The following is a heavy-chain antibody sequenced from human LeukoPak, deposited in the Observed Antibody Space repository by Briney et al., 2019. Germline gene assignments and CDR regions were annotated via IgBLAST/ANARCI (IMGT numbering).Heavy chain of an antibody. CDR3: ARDRLVYDSSGQQAFDI. V-gene: IGHV3-30*02. CDR1: GFAFSSYG. D-gene: IGHD3-22*01. J-gene: IGHJ3*02. CDR2: IHYDSSTE. Sequence: GGSLRLSCAASGFAFSSYGMHWVRQAPGKGLEWVAYIHYDSSTEDYADSVKGRFTISRDNAKNSLYLQMNSLRAEDTALYYCARDRLVYDSSGQQAFDIWGQGTMVTVSS.